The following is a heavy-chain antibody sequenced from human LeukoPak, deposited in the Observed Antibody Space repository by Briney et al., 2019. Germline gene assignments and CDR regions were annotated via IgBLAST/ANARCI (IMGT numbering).Heavy chain of an antibody. CDR2: INHSGST. Sequence: PSETLSLTCAVYGGSFSGYYWSWIRQPPGKGLEWIGEINHSGSTNYNPSLKSRVTISVDTSKNQFSLKLSSVTAADTAVYYCAREKEAAAGTGLEQDWGQGTLVTVSS. CDR1: GGSFSGYY. V-gene: IGHV4-34*01. D-gene: IGHD6-13*01. CDR3: AREKEAAAGTGLEQD. J-gene: IGHJ4*02.